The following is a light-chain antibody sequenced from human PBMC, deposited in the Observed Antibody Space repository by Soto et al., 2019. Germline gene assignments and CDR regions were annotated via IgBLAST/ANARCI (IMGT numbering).Light chain of an antibody. Sequence: EIVMTQSPGPLSVSPGERATLSFRASQSVSIKLAWYQQKPGQAPRLLIYDTSTRATGIPARFSGSGSGTEFTLTISSLQSEDFAVYYCQQYNDWPPITFGQGTRLEI. CDR3: QQYNDWPPIT. V-gene: IGKV3-15*01. CDR1: QSVSIK. CDR2: DTS. J-gene: IGKJ5*01.